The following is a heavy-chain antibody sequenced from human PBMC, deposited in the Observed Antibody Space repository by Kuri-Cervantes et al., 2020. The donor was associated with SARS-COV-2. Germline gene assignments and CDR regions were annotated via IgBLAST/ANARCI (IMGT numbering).Heavy chain of an antibody. CDR3: TRAFVSAWVAGY. Sequence: GGSLRLSCAASGFTCSNAWMSWVRQAPGKGLEWVGRIKSKAYGGTTEYAASVKGRFTISRDDSKSIAYLQMNSLKTEDTAVYYCTRAFVSAWVAGYWGQGTLVTVSS. V-gene: IGHV3-15*03. CDR2: IKSKAYGGTT. D-gene: IGHD3-16*01. CDR1: GFTCSNAW. J-gene: IGHJ4*02.